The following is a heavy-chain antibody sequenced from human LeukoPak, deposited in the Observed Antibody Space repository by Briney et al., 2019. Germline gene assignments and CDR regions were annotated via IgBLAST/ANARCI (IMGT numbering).Heavy chain of an antibody. J-gene: IGHJ4*02. CDR2: VYTTGTT. CDR1: GGSISSGTYS. CDR3: ARTTTTGTTPFDY. D-gene: IGHD1-1*01. V-gene: IGHV4-61*02. Sequence: SETLSLTCTVSGGSISSGTYSWSWIRQPAGKGLERIGRVYTTGTTNYKPSLKSRVTISLDTSKNQLSLKLSSVTAADTALYYCARTTTTGTTPFDYWGQGALVAVSS.